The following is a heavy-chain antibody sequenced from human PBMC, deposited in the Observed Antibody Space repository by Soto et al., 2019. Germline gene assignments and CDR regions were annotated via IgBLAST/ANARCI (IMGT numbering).Heavy chain of an antibody. Sequence: GGSLRLSCAASGFTFSTFSMIWVRQAPGKGLEWVSYIDSGSRTIFYADSVKGRFTISRDNAKNSIYLQMKSLRDEDTSVYYCAQFSSWYGLQHWGQGTLVTVSS. D-gene: IGHD6-19*01. CDR1: GFTFSTFS. V-gene: IGHV3-48*02. J-gene: IGHJ1*01. CDR3: AQFSSWYGLQH. CDR2: IDSGSRTI.